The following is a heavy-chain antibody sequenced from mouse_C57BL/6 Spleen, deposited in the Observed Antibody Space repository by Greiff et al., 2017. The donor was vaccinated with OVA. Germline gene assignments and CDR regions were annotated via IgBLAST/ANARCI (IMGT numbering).Heavy chain of an antibody. CDR3: ARDYGSSYDAMDY. CDR2: IDPSDSET. V-gene: IGHV1-61*01. Sequence: VQLQQSGAELVKPGASVKISCKASGYAFSSYWMNWVKQRPGKGLEWIGNIDPSDSETHYNQKFKDKATLTVDKSSSTAYMQLSSLTSEDSAVYYCARDYGSSYDAMDYWGQGTSVTVSS. D-gene: IGHD1-1*01. J-gene: IGHJ4*01. CDR1: GYAFSSYW.